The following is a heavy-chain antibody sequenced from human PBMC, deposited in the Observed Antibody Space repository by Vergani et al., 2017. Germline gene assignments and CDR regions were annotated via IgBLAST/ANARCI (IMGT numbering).Heavy chain of an antibody. D-gene: IGHD1-26*01. Sequence: EVELVQSGPEMRKPGESLKISCKGSEYSFGNYWIGWVRQMPGKGLEWMGIIYPGDSDLRYHPSFEGHVTISADESINTAYLQWRSLKASDSGIYYCVRRRNSGRYPRGDFQYWGQGTLVIVSS. CDR2: IYPGDSDL. J-gene: IGHJ1*01. V-gene: IGHV5-51*03. CDR3: VRRRNSGRYPRGDFQY. CDR1: EYSFGNYW.